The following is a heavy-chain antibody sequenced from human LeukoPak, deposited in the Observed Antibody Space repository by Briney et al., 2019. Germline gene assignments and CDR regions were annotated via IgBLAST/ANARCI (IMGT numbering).Heavy chain of an antibody. D-gene: IGHD4-11*01. V-gene: IGHV1-69*04. CDR2: IIPILGIE. Sequence: SSVKVSCKASGCTFSSYAIIWVRQAPGQGLEWMGRIIPILGIENYAQKSQGRVTTTADKSTSTAYMEPSSLRSEDTAVYYCAGHSTVTSYYYGMDVWGQGTTVTVSS. CDR1: GCTFSSYA. J-gene: IGHJ6*02. CDR3: AGHSTVTSYYYGMDV.